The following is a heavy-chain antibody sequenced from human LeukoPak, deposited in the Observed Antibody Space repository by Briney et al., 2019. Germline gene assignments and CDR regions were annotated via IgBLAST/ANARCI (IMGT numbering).Heavy chain of an antibody. CDR2: ISGSGGST. Sequence: SGGSLRLSCAASGFTFSSYAMSWVRQAPGKGLEWVSAISGSGGSTYYADSVKGRFTISRDNSKNTLYLQMNSLRAEDTAVYYCAKNGYGDYFLPSPIDYWGQGTLVTVSS. D-gene: IGHD4-17*01. CDR1: GFTFSSYA. J-gene: IGHJ4*02. V-gene: IGHV3-23*01. CDR3: AKNGYGDYFLPSPIDY.